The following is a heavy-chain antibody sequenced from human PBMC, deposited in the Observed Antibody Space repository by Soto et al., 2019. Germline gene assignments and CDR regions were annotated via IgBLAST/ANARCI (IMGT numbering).Heavy chain of an antibody. D-gene: IGHD5-12*01. CDR3: ARDLGGYSGFPHP. CDR1: GYTFTSYG. V-gene: IGHV1-18*01. J-gene: IGHJ5*02. CDR2: ISAYNGNT. Sequence: XSVKVSFKAPGYTFTSYGISLVRHSPGQGLEWMGWISAYNGNTNYAQKLQGRVTMTTDTSTSTAYMELRSLRSDDTAVYYCARDLGGYSGFPHPWGQGTLVTVSS.